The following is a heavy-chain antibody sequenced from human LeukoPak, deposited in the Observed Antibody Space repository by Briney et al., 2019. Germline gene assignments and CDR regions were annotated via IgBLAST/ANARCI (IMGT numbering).Heavy chain of an antibody. J-gene: IGHJ4*02. CDR1: GFTFSSYA. V-gene: IGHV3-23*01. D-gene: IGHD2-2*01. CDR3: ATLLGYCSSTSCSPFDY. Sequence: AGGSLRLSCAASGFTFSSYAMSWVRQAPGKGLGRVSAISGSGGSTYYADSVKGRFTISRDNSKNTLYLQMNSLRAEDTAVYYCATLLGYCSSTSCSPFDYWGQGTLVTVSS. CDR2: ISGSGGST.